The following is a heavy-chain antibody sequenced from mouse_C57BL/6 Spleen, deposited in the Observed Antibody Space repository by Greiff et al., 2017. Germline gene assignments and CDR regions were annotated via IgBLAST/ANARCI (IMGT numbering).Heavy chain of an antibody. CDR2: INPNNGGT. V-gene: IGHV1-22*01. CDR1: GYTFTDYN. J-gene: IGHJ3*01. CDR3: AREITGFAY. Sequence: VHVKQSGPELVKPGASVKMSCKASGYTFTDYNMHWVKQSHGKSLEWIGYINPNNGGTSYNQKFKGKATLTVNKSSSTAYMELRSLTSEDSAVYYCAREITGFAYWGQGTLVTVSA. D-gene: IGHD1-3*01.